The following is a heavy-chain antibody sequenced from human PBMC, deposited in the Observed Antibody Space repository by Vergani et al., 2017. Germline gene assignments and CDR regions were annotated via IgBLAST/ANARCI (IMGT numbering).Heavy chain of an antibody. V-gene: IGHV3-15*01. J-gene: IGHJ4*02. D-gene: IGHD6-19*01. CDR3: TTDQVGGSGCPHFDY. Sequence: EVQLVESGGGLVKPGGSLRLSCAASGFTFSNAWMSWVRQAPGKGLEWVGRIKSKTDGGTTDYAAPVKGRFTISRDDSKNTLYLQMNSLKTEDTAVYYCTTDQVGGSGCPHFDYWGQGTLVTVSS. CDR1: GFTFSNAW. CDR2: IKSKTDGGTT.